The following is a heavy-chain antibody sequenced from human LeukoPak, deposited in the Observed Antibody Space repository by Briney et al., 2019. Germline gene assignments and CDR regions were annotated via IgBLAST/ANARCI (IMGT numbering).Heavy chain of an antibody. CDR3: ATRLIAVDHRETPPPDSFDI. D-gene: IGHD6-19*01. CDR1: GGSISSSSYY. J-gene: IGHJ3*02. V-gene: IGHV4-39*07. Sequence: PSETLSLTCTVSGGSISSSSYYWGWIRQPPGKGLEWIGSIYYSGRTYYNPSLKSRVTISVDTSKNQFSLKLRSVTAADTAVYYCATRLIAVDHRETPPPDSFDIWGQGTMVTVSS. CDR2: IYYSGRT.